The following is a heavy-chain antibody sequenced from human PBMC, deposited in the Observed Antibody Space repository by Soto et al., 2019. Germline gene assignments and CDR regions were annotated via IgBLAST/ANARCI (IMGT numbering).Heavy chain of an antibody. Sequence: GGSLRLSCAASGFTFSSYAMSWVRQAPGKGLEWVSAISGSGGSTYYADSVKGRFTISRDNSKNTRYLQMNSLRAEDTAVYYCAKDLIRDIVVVPAAPDYYYYYYMDVWGKGTTVTVSS. CDR2: ISGSGGST. CDR3: AKDLIRDIVVVPAAPDYYYYYYMDV. V-gene: IGHV3-23*01. J-gene: IGHJ6*03. D-gene: IGHD2-2*01. CDR1: GFTFSSYA.